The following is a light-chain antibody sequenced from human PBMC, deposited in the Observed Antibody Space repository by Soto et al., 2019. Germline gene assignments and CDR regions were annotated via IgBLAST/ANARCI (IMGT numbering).Light chain of an antibody. Sequence: QSVLTQPPSASGSPGQSVTIPCTGTSSDVGGYNYVSWYQQHPGKAPKLMIYEVSKRPSGVPDRFSGSKSDNTASLTVSGLQAEDEADYYCSSYAGNLYVFGTGTKLTVL. CDR2: EVS. CDR3: SSYAGNLYV. J-gene: IGLJ1*01. V-gene: IGLV2-8*01. CDR1: SSDVGGYNY.